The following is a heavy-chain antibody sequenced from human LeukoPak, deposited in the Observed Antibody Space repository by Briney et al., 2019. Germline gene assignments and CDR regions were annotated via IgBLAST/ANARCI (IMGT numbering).Heavy chain of an antibody. J-gene: IGHJ6*03. CDR3: ARQGADYGDYEEYYYYYMDV. CDR1: GYSSTSYW. Sequence: GESLKISCKGSGYSSTSYWIGWVRQMPGKGLEWMGIIYPGDSDTRYSPSFQGQVTISADKSISTAYLQWSSLKASDTAMYYCARQGADYGDYEEYYYYYMDVWGKGTTVTVSS. V-gene: IGHV5-51*01. D-gene: IGHD4-17*01. CDR2: IYPGDSDT.